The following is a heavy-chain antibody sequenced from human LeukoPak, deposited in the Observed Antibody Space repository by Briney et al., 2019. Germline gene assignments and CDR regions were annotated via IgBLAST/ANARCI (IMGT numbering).Heavy chain of an antibody. Sequence: GGSLRLSCAASGFTFSSYEMNWVRQAPGKGLEWVSYISSSGSTIYYADSVKGRFTISRDNAKNSLYLQMNSLRAEDTAVYYCARGGREPRLRFLGNYYYYYYMDVWGKGTTVTVSS. CDR2: ISSSGSTI. D-gene: IGHD3-3*01. CDR1: GFTFSSYE. J-gene: IGHJ6*03. V-gene: IGHV3-48*03. CDR3: ARGGREPRLRFLGNYYYYYYMDV.